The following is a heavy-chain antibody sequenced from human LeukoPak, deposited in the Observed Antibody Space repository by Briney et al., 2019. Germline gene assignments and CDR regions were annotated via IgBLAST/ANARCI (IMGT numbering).Heavy chain of an antibody. J-gene: IGHJ4*02. CDR3: ARVVGYCSSTSCDYYFDY. CDR2: INPNSGGT. Sequence: VASVKVSCKASGYTFTGYYMHWVRQAPGQGLEWMGWINPNSGGTNYAQKFQGRVTMTRDTSISTAYMELSRLRSDDTAVYYCARVVGYCSSTSCDYYFDYWGQGTLVTVSS. CDR1: GYTFTGYY. D-gene: IGHD2-2*01. V-gene: IGHV1-2*02.